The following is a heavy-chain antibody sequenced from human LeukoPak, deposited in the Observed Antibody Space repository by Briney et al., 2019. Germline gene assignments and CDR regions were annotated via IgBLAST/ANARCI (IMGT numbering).Heavy chain of an antibody. D-gene: IGHD5-24*01. V-gene: IGHV3-48*03. CDR1: GFTFSSYE. J-gene: IGHJ4*02. CDR3: ARALLPGRFLSRWLQSGYFDY. Sequence: GGSLRLSCAASGFTFSSYEMNWVRQAPGKGLEWVSYISSSGSTIYYADSVKGRFTISRDNAKNSLYLQMNSLRAEDTAVYYCARALLPGRFLSRWLQSGYFDYWGQGTLVTVSS. CDR2: ISSSGSTI.